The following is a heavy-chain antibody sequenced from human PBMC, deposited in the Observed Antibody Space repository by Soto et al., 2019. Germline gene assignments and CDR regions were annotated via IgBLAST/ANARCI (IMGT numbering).Heavy chain of an antibody. J-gene: IGHJ5*02. D-gene: IGHD4-17*01. V-gene: IGHV1-2*02. CDR2: INPNSGGT. CDR3: ARDRGLTSESGSNNWFDH. Sequence: ASVKVSCKASGYTFTGYYMHWVRQAPGQGLEWMGWINPNSGGTNYAQKFQGRVTMTRDTSISTAYMELSRLRSDDTAVYYCARDRGLTSESGSNNWFDHWGQGTLVTVSS. CDR1: GYTFTGYY.